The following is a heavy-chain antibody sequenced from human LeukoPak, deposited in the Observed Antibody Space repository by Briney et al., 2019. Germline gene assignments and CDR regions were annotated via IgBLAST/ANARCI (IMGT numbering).Heavy chain of an antibody. D-gene: IGHD3-9*01. V-gene: IGHV6-1*01. CDR2: TYYRSKWYN. J-gene: IGHJ5*02. Sequence: QTLSLTCAISGDSVSSNSAAWNWIRQSPSRGLEWLGRTYYRSKWYNDYAVSVKSRITINPDTSKNQFSLQLSSMTAADTAVYYCARHARYFAWFDPWGQGTLVAVSS. CDR1: GDSVSSNSAA. CDR3: ARHARYFAWFDP.